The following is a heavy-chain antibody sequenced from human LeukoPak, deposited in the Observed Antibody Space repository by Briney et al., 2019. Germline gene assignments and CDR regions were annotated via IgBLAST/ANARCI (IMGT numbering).Heavy chain of an antibody. J-gene: IGHJ5*02. V-gene: IGHV4-39*07. Sequence: PSETLSLTCTVSGGSISSSSYYWGWIRQPPGKGLEWIGSIYYSGSTYYNPSLKSRVTISVDTSKNQFSLKLSSVTAADTAVYYCARVLGGYYWFDPWGQGTLVTVSS. D-gene: IGHD3-22*01. CDR3: ARVLGGYYWFDP. CDR2: IYYSGST. CDR1: GGSISSSSYY.